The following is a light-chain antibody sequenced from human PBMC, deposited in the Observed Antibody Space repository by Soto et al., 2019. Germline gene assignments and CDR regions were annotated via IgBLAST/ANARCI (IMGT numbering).Light chain of an antibody. J-gene: IGKJ1*01. CDR1: QSIDSW. CDR3: QQYNSYRA. V-gene: IGKV1-5*03. Sequence: DIQMTQSPSTLSASVGDRVTITCRASQSIDSWLAWHQQKPGKAPKLLISKASSLESGVPSRFSGSGSGTEFNLTISSLQPDDFATYYCQQYNSYRAFGQGTKVEI. CDR2: KAS.